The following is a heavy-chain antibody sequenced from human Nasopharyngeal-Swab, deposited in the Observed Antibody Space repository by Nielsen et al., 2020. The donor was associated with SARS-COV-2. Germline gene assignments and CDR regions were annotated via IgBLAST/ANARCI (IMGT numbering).Heavy chain of an antibody. CDR3: ARTYYDILTDYYYGMDV. J-gene: IGHJ6*02. Sequence: WVRQAPGQGLEWMGGIIPIFGTANYVQKFQGRVTITADKSTSTAYMELSSLRSEDTAVYYCARTYYDILTDYYYGMDVWGQGTTVTVSS. V-gene: IGHV1-69*06. D-gene: IGHD3-9*01. CDR2: IIPIFGTA.